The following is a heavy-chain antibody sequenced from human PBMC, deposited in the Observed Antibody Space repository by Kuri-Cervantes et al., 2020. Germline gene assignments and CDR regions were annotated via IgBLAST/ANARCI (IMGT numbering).Heavy chain of an antibody. Sequence: SETLSLTCTVSGGSISSGGYYWSWIRQPPGKGLEWIGYIYYSGSTYYNPSLKSRVTISVDTSKNQFSLKLSSVTAADTAVYYCARAPWLGATTPPDYWGQGTLVTVSS. J-gene: IGHJ4*02. D-gene: IGHD1-26*01. V-gene: IGHV4-61*08. CDR1: GGSISSGGYY. CDR2: IYYSGST. CDR3: ARAPWLGATTPPDY.